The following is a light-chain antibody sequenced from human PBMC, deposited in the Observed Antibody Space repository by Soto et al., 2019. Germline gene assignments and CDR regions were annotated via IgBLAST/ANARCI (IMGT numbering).Light chain of an antibody. CDR2: GAS. Sequence: EIVLTQSPGTLSLSPGERVTLSCRASQSVDSRFLAWYRQKPGQAPRLLVYGASIRATGIPDRFSGSGSGTDFTLSIRRLEPEDFAVYYCQQYDSSRTFGQGTKVEMK. CDR3: QQYDSSRT. J-gene: IGKJ1*01. CDR1: QSVDSRF. V-gene: IGKV3-20*01.